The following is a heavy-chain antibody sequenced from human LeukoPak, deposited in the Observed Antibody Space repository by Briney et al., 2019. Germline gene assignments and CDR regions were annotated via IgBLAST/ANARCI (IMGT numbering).Heavy chain of an antibody. V-gene: IGHV1-24*01. D-gene: IGHD4-17*01. CDR1: GYTFTGYY. CDR2: FDPEDGET. Sequence: ASVKVSCKASGYTFTGYYMHWVRQAPGKGLEWMGGFDPEDGETIYAQKFQGRVTMTEDTSTDTAYMELSSLRSEDTAVYYCATDQGYGDYVFDYWGQGTLVTVSS. J-gene: IGHJ4*02. CDR3: ATDQGYGDYVFDY.